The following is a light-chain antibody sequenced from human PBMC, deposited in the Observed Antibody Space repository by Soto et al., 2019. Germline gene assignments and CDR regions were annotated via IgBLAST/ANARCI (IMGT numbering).Light chain of an antibody. CDR1: SSDVGGYNY. J-gene: IGLJ1*01. CDR2: EVS. V-gene: IGLV2-14*01. CDR3: SSYTSSSTPYV. Sequence: QSALTQPASVSGSPGQSITISCTGTSSDVGGYNYVSWYQQHPGKAPKLMIYEVSNRPSGVSNRFSGSKSGNTASLTISGIPAEDEADYYCSSYTSSSTPYVFGTGTKVTVL.